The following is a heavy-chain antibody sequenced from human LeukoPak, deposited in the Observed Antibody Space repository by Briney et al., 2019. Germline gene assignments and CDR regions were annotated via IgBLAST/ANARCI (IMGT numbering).Heavy chain of an antibody. CDR2: IYYSGST. D-gene: IGHD3-16*01. CDR3: ARETSQKGAHYMDV. Sequence: SETLSLTCTVSGGSISSYYWSWIRQPPGKGLEWIGYIYYSGSTNHNPSLKSRVTISVDTSKNQFSLKLSSVTAADTAVYYCARETSQKGAHYMDVWGKGTTVTISS. CDR1: GGSISSYY. V-gene: IGHV4-59*01. J-gene: IGHJ6*03.